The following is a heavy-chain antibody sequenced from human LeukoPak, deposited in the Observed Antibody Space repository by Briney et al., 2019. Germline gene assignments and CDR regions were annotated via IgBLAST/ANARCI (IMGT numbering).Heavy chain of an antibody. D-gene: IGHD3-10*02. CDR2: ISGSGGST. CDR3: AKRPLFDYYYGMDV. Sequence: PGGSLRLSCAASGFTFDDYAMHWVRQAPGKGLEWVSAISGSGGSTYYADSVKGRFTISRDNSKNTLYLQMNSLRAEDTAVYYCAKRPLFDYYYGMDVWGQGTTVTVSS. J-gene: IGHJ6*02. CDR1: GFTFDDYA. V-gene: IGHV3-23*01.